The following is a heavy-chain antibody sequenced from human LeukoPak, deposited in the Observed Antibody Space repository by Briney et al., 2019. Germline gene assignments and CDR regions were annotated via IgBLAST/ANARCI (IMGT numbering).Heavy chain of an antibody. J-gene: IGHJ6*02. CDR3: ASSSWNYYYGMDV. CDR2: INHSGST. Sequence: SGTLSLTCAVYGGSFSGYYWNWIRQPPGKGLEWIGEINHSGSTNYNPSLKSRVTISVDTSKNQFSLKLSSVTAVDTAVYYCASSSWNYYYGMDVWGQGTTVTVSS. V-gene: IGHV4-34*01. D-gene: IGHD6-13*01. CDR1: GGSFSGYY.